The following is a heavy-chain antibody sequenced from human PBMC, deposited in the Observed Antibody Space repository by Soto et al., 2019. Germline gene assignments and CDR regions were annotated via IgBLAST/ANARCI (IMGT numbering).Heavy chain of an antibody. CDR3: ARDSVNCSGGSCSEYFQH. D-gene: IGHD2-15*01. J-gene: IGHJ1*01. CDR2: IYYSGST. CDR1: GGSISSYY. Sequence: PSETLSLTCTVSGGSISSYYWSWIRQPPGKGLEWIGYIYYSGSTNYNPSLKSRVTISVDTSKNQFSLKLSSVTAADTAVYYCARDSVNCSGGSCSEYFQHWGQGTLVTVSS. V-gene: IGHV4-59*13.